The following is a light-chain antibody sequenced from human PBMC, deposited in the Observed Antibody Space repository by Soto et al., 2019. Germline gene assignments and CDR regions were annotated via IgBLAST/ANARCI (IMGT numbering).Light chain of an antibody. Sequence: IVLTQSPGTLFLSPGEGATLSCRASQNIGTYLAWYQQKPGQAPSLLIFGASTRANGVPDRFSGSGSRTDFTLTIGRLDPEDFAVYYCQQYGTSPRWTFGQGTKV. CDR1: QNIGTY. CDR2: GAS. J-gene: IGKJ1*01. V-gene: IGKV3-20*01. CDR3: QQYGTSPRWT.